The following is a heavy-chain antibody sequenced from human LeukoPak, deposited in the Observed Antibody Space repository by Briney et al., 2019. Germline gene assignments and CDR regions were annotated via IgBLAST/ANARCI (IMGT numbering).Heavy chain of an antibody. J-gene: IGHJ5*02. CDR2: INPNSGGT. V-gene: IGHV1-2*02. CDR1: GYTFTGYY. D-gene: IGHD6-13*01. CDR3: ARGIAAAGTPWFDP. Sequence: ASVKVSCKASGYTFTGYYMHWVRQAPGQGLEWMGWINPNSGGTNYAQKFQGRVTMTTDTSISTTYMELRRLRSDDTAVYYCARGIAAAGTPWFDPWGQGTLVTVSS.